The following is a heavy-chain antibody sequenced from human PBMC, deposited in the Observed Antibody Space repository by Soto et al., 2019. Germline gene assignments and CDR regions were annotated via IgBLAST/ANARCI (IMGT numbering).Heavy chain of an antibody. D-gene: IGHD6-13*01. Sequence: QVQLVQSGAEEKKPGASVKVSCQASGYTFTSYGIHWVRQAPGQGLEWMGWINVGNGYTQYSQKFPDRVTITSDTSAGTAYLVLSSLSSEDTAVYYCARAHSPDSSSCFAWGQGTLVTVSS. CDR1: GYTFTSYG. CDR3: ARAHSPDSSSCFA. J-gene: IGHJ5*02. V-gene: IGHV1-3*05. CDR2: INVGNGYT.